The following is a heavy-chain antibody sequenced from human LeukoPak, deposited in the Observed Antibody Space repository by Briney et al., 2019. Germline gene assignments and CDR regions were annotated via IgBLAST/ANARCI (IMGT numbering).Heavy chain of an antibody. D-gene: IGHD3-22*01. J-gene: IGHJ4*02. CDR1: GGSISSSY. Sequence: PSETLSLTCTVSGGSISSSYWSWIRQPPGKGLEWIGYIAYSGDTNDNPSLRSRVSISVDTSKNQFSLKLSSVTAADTAVYYCARYYGSSGSLDYWGQGTLVTVSS. CDR2: IAYSGDT. CDR3: ARYYGSSGSLDY. V-gene: IGHV4-59*01.